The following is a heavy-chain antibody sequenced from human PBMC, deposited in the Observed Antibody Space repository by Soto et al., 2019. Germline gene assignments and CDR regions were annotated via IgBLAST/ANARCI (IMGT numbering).Heavy chain of an antibody. V-gene: IGHV4-39*07. CDR1: GGSISSINDY. CDR3: ARAPDR. Sequence: SSETLSLTCTVSGGSISSINDYWGWIRQPPGKGLEWIGYIYHSGSTYYNPSLKSRVTISVDRSKNQSSLKLSSVTAADTAVYYCARAPDRWGQGTLVTVSS. J-gene: IGHJ5*02. CDR2: IYHSGST.